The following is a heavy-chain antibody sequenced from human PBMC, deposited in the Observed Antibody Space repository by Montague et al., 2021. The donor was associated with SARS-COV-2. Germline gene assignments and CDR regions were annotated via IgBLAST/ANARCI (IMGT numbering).Heavy chain of an antibody. Sequence: SETLSLTCAVYGGSFSGYYWSWIRQPPGKGLEWIGEINHSGSTNYNPSSKSRITISVDTSKNQFSLKLSSVTAADTAVYYCARRSRVVTAILAPRTSLSSWFDPWGQGTLVTVSS. J-gene: IGHJ5*02. CDR1: GGSFSGYY. CDR3: ARRSRVVTAILAPRTSLSSWFDP. CDR2: INHSGST. V-gene: IGHV4-34*01. D-gene: IGHD2-21*02.